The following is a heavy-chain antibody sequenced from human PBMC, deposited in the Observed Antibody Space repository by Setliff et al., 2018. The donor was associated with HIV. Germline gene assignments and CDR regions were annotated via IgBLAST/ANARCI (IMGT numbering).Heavy chain of an antibody. V-gene: IGHV4-61*02. CDR3: ARWRHSSTWYMGFDP. CDR1: GGSIISGSYY. CDR2: IYTSGGV. D-gene: IGHD6-13*01. J-gene: IGHJ5*02. Sequence: SETLSLTCNVSGGSIISGSYYWSWIRQPAGKGLEWIGRIYTSGGVTYNPSLESRVTISVDTSKNQFSLKLTSVTAADTAVYYCARWRHSSTWYMGFDPWGRGILVTVSA.